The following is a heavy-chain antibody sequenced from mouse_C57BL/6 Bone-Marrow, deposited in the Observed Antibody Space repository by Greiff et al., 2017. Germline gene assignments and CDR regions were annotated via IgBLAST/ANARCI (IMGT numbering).Heavy chain of an antibody. Sequence: QVQLQQSGAELMKPGASVKLSCKATGYTFTGYWIEWVKQRPGHGLEWIGEILPGSGSTNYNDKFKGKATFTADTSSNTAYMQLISLTTEDSAIYYCARSGSSYFDVWGTGTTVTVSS. CDR2: ILPGSGST. D-gene: IGHD1-1*01. CDR1: GYTFTGYW. J-gene: IGHJ1*03. CDR3: ARSGSSYFDV. V-gene: IGHV1-9*01.